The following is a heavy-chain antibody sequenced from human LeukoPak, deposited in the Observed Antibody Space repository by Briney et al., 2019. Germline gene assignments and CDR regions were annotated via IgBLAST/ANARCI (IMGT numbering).Heavy chain of an antibody. CDR2: ISGSGGST. V-gene: IGHV3-23*01. CDR3: ARDPGSYGSEFDY. D-gene: IGHD1-26*01. CDR1: GFTFSSFA. J-gene: IGHJ4*02. Sequence: GGSLRLSCAASGFTFSSFAMNWVRQAPGKGLEWVSGISGSGGSTYYADSVKGRFTISRDNAKNSLYLQMNSLRAEDTAVYYCARDPGSYGSEFDYWGQGTLVTVSS.